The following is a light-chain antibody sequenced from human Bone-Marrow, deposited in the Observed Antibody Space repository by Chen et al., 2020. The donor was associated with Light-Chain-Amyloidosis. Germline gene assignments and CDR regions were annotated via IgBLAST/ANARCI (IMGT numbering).Light chain of an antibody. V-gene: IGLV3-25*03. CDR2: RDT. CDR1: ALPTKY. J-gene: IGLJ2*01. CDR3: QSADSSGTYEVI. Sequence: SYELTQPPSVSASPGQTARSTCSGDALPTKYAYWYQQKPGQAPVLVIHRDTERPSGISERFSGSSSGTTATLTISGVQAEDEADYHCQSADSSGTYEVIFGGGTKLTVL.